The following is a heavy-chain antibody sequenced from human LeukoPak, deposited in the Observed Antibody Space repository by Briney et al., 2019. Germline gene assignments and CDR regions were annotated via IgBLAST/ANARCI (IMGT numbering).Heavy chain of an antibody. J-gene: IGHJ6*03. CDR3: ARHYDYVWRSYRSYYSYYMDV. CDR2: ISSSGWTI. CDR1: GFTFSDYY. D-gene: IGHD3-16*02. Sequence: GGSLRLSCTASGFTFSDYYMSWIRQAPGKGLEGVSYISSSGWTIYYADSVTGQFTTYRHHAKNSLYVQMTNLQAEDTAVYYCARHYDYVWRSYRSYYSYYMDVWGKGTTVTVSS. V-gene: IGHV3-11*04.